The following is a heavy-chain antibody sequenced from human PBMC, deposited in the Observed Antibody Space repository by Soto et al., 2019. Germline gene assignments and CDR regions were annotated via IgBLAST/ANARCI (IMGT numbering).Heavy chain of an antibody. Sequence: SLRLSCAASGFTFSDYAMTWVRQAPGKGLEWVSSIASGGGSPYYADSVKGRFTISRNNSRNTLYLRMDSLRAEDTAVYYCAKGDGRIIARHFDYWGQGTLVT. D-gene: IGHD1-20*01. V-gene: IGHV3-23*01. CDR1: GFTFSDYA. CDR2: IASGGGSP. CDR3: AKGDGRIIARHFDY. J-gene: IGHJ4*02.